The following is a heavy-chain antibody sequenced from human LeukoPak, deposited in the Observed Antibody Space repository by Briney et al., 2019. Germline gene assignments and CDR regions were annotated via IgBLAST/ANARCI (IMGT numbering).Heavy chain of an antibody. D-gene: IGHD5-24*01. CDR1: GGSISNYY. V-gene: IGHV4-59*12. CDR2: ISFSGST. CDR3: ASVEMATIRIDY. Sequence: PSETLSLTCTVSGGSISNYYWSWIRQPPGMGLEWVGYISFSGSTNYNPSLKSRVTISVDTSKNQFSLKLSSVTAADTAVYYCASVEMATIRIDYWGQGTLVTVSS. J-gene: IGHJ4*02.